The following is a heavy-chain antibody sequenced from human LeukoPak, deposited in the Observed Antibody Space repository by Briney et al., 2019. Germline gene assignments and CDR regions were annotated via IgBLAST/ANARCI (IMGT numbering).Heavy chain of an antibody. V-gene: IGHV3-7*01. D-gene: IGHD1-26*01. CDR1: GFTFVNYW. J-gene: IGHJ4*02. Sequence: GGSLRLSCAVSGFTFVNYWMSWVRQAPGKGLEWVANINQDGSEKYYVDSVKGRFTISRDNAKNSLYLQMNSLRAEDTAVYYCARDRTHSLYWGQGTLVTVSS. CDR3: ARDRTHSLY. CDR2: INQDGSEK.